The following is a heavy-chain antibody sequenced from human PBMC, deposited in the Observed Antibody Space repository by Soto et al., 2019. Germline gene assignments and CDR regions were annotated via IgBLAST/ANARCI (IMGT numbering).Heavy chain of an antibody. CDR3: ARSYIWGSYRYNSVPRVGKYYFDY. Sequence: GASVKVSCKASGYTFTSYGISWVRQAPGQGLEWMGWISAYNGNTNYAQKLQGRVTMTTDTSTSTAYMELRSLRSDDTAVYYFARSYIWGSYRYNSVPRVGKYYFDYWGQGTLVTVSS. V-gene: IGHV1-18*01. D-gene: IGHD3-16*02. CDR1: GYTFTSYG. J-gene: IGHJ4*02. CDR2: ISAYNGNT.